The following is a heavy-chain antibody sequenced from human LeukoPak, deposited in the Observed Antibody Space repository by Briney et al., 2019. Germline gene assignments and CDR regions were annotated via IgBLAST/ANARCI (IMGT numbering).Heavy chain of an antibody. CDR3: AKTTVGYSSGRYPGWPADC. CDR2: ICGSGGCT. Sequence: GGSLRLSCAASGFTFNTYAIYWVRQAPGKGLEWVSGICGSGGCTYYADSVKGRFTISRDNSKNTVYLQMNSLTAGDTAIYYCAKTTVGYSSGRYPGWPADCWGQGTLVTVSS. D-gene: IGHD6-19*01. CDR1: GFTFNTYA. J-gene: IGHJ4*02. V-gene: IGHV3-23*01.